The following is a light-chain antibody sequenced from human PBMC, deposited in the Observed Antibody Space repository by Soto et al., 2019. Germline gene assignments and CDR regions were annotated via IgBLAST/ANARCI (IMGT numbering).Light chain of an antibody. J-gene: IGKJ1*01. Sequence: DGQVSQSPSSMSAPVGDRDTVSCRASQDIKDYLNWYQRTPGTAPRLLIYAASILHSGVPSFFSGSRSGTDFALNIGSLQADDLGTYYWQPGFSVPWTFGEGT. CDR1: QDIKDY. CDR3: QPGFSVPWT. V-gene: IGKV1-39*01. CDR2: AAS.